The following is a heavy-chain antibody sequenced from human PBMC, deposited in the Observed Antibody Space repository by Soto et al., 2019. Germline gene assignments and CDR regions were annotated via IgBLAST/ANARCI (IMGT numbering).Heavy chain of an antibody. CDR2: INSDGSST. CDR3: AKFPDSWSGYYRVPPAYYYYYGMDV. J-gene: IGHJ6*02. Sequence: GGSLRLSCAASGFTFSSYWMHWVRQAPGKGLVWVSRINSDGSSTSYAGSVKGRFTISRDNAKNTLYLQMNSLRAEDTAVYYCAKFPDSWSGYYRVPPAYYYYYGMDVWGQGTTVTVSS. D-gene: IGHD3-3*01. CDR1: GFTFSSYW. V-gene: IGHV3-74*01.